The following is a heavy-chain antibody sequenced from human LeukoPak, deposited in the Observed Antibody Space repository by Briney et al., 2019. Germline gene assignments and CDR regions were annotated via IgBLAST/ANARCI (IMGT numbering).Heavy chain of an antibody. D-gene: IGHD5-18*01. CDR1: GFTFTTYW. V-gene: IGHV3-74*01. Sequence: QPGGSLRLSCAASGFTFTTYWMHWVRHAPGKGLVWFSHINSDGSITSYADSVKGRFTISRDNAKNTLYLQMNSLRAEDTAVYYCARDAVDTANAVWGQGTTVTVSS. CDR3: ARDAVDTANAV. CDR2: INSDGSIT. J-gene: IGHJ6*02.